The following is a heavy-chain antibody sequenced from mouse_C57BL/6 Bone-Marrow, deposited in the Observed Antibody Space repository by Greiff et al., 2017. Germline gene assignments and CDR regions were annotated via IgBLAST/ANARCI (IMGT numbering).Heavy chain of an antibody. J-gene: IGHJ4*01. D-gene: IGHD1-1*01. Sequence: QVQLQQPGAELVMPGASVKLSCKASGYTFTSYWMHWVKQRPGQGLEWIGEIDPSDSYTNYNQKFKGKSTLTVDKSSSTAYMQLSSLTSEDSAIYDRARGDGSSYEAMDYWGQGTSVTVSS. CDR1: GYTFTSYW. V-gene: IGHV1-69*01. CDR3: ARGDGSSYEAMDY. CDR2: IDPSDSYT.